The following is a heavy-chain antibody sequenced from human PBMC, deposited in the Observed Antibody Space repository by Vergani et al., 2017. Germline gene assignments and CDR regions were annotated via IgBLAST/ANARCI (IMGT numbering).Heavy chain of an antibody. D-gene: IGHD2-21*02. CDR2: IYYSGST. CDR1: GGSISSSSYY. CDR3: AREKLHIVVVTAIRXFDP. J-gene: IGHJ5*02. Sequence: QLQLQESGPGLVKPSETLCLTCTVSGGSISSSSYYWGWIRQPPGKGLEWIGSIYYSGSTYYNPSLKSRVTISVDTSKNQFSLKLSSVTAADTAVYYCAREKLHIVVVTAIRXFDPWGQGTLVTVSS. V-gene: IGHV4-39*07.